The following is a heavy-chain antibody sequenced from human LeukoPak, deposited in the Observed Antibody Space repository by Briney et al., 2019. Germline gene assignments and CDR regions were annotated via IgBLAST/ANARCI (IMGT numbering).Heavy chain of an antibody. CDR3: AKYQGITMIVVVINSSAFDI. Sequence: GESLRLSCAASGFTFSSYAMSWVRQAPGKGLEWVSAISGSGGSTYYADSVKGRFTISRDNSKNTLYLQMNSLRAEDTAVYYCAKYQGITMIVVVINSSAFDIWGQGTMVTVSS. J-gene: IGHJ3*02. CDR1: GFTFSSYA. CDR2: ISGSGGST. V-gene: IGHV3-23*01. D-gene: IGHD3-22*01.